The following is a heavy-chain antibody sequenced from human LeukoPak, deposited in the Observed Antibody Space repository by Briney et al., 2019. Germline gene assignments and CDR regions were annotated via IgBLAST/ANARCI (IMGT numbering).Heavy chain of an antibody. CDR3: ARVGLGSSSSWTPDY. CDR1: GYTFTSYG. D-gene: IGHD6-13*01. J-gene: IGHJ4*02. V-gene: IGHV1-18*01. CDR2: ISAYNGNT. Sequence: ASVKVSCKASGYTFTSYGISWVRQAPGQGLEWMGWISAYNGNTNYAQKLQGRVTMTTDTSTSTPYMELRSLRSDDTAVDYCARVGLGSSSSWTPDYWGQGTLVTVSS.